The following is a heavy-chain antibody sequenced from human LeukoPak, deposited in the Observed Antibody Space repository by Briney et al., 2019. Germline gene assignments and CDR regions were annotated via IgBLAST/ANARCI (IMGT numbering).Heavy chain of an antibody. CDR2: INPSGGST. CDR1: GYTFTSYY. D-gene: IGHD2-2*02. CDR3: AREGYCSSTSCYSNTPGNWFDP. V-gene: IGHV1-46*01. Sequence: GASVKVSCKASGYTFTSYYMHWVRQAPGQGLEWMGIINPSGGSTSYAQKFQGRVTMTRDMSTSTVYMELSSLRSEDTAVCYCAREGYCSSTSCYSNTPGNWFDPWGQGTLVTVSS. J-gene: IGHJ5*02.